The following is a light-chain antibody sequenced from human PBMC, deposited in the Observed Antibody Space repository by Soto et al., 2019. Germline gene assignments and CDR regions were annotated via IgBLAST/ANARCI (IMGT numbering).Light chain of an antibody. Sequence: QSALTQPASVSGSGGQSITISCTGTSSDVGGYNYVSWYQQHPGKAPKLMIYEVSNRPSGVSNRFPGSKSGSTASLTISGLQAEDEADYYCSSYTSSSTRVFGGGTKLTVL. CDR3: SSYTSSSTRV. J-gene: IGLJ3*02. CDR2: EVS. V-gene: IGLV2-14*01. CDR1: SSDVGGYNY.